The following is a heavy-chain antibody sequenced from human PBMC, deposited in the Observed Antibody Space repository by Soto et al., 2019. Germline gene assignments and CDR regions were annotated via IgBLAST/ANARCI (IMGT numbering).Heavy chain of an antibody. V-gene: IGHV1-69*01. Sequence: QVPLVQSGAEVKKPGSSVKVSCKASGGTFSSYAISWVRQAPGQGLEWMGGIIPIFGTANYAQKFQGRVTITADESTSTAYMELSSLRSEDTAVYYCASNIVVVPAAPYGMDVWGQGTTVTVSS. CDR3: ASNIVVVPAAPYGMDV. J-gene: IGHJ6*02. CDR1: GGTFSSYA. D-gene: IGHD2-2*01. CDR2: IIPIFGTA.